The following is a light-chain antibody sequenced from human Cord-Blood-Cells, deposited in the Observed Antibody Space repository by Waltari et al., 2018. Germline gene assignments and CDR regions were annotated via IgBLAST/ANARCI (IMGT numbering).Light chain of an antibody. CDR2: EGS. V-gene: IGLV2-23*01. CDR1: SSDVGSYNL. J-gene: IGLJ3*02. Sequence: QSALTQPASVSGSPGQSITISCTGTSSDVGSYNLVSWYQQHPGKAPKLMIYEGSKRPSGVSNRFAGSMSGNTASLTISGLQAEDEADYYCCSYAGRSTFWVFGGGTKLTVL. CDR3: CSYAGRSTFWV.